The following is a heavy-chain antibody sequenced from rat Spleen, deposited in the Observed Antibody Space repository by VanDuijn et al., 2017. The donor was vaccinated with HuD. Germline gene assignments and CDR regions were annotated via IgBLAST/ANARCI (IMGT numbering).Heavy chain of an antibody. CDR2: LNSAGTT. D-gene: IGHD1-10*01. CDR1: AYSIISSYR. Sequence: VQLLESGPGLVKPSQSLSLTCSVTAYSIISSYRWNWIRKFPGNKLEWMGHLNSAGTTNYNPSLKSRISITRDTSKNQFFLQVNSVSTEETATYYCARSRYNNYVMDAWGQGASVTVSA. J-gene: IGHJ4*01. V-gene: IGHV3-3*01. CDR3: ARSRYNNYVMDA.